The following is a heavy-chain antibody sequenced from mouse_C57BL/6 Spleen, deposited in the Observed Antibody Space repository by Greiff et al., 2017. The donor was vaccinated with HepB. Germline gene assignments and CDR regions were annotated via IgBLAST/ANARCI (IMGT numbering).Heavy chain of an antibody. D-gene: IGHD1-1*01. CDR1: GYTFTSYW. V-gene: IGHV1-64*01. Sequence: QVQLQQPGAELVKPGASVKLSCKASGYTFTSYWMHWVKQRPGQGLEWIGMIHPNSGSTNYNEKFKSKATLTVDKSSSTAYMQLSSLTSEDSAVYYCARDRDYGSTPFDYWGQGTTLTVSS. CDR2: IHPNSGST. CDR3: ARDRDYGSTPFDY. J-gene: IGHJ2*01.